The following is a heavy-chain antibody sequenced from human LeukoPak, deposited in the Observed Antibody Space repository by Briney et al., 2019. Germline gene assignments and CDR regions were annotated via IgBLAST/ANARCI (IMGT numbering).Heavy chain of an antibody. D-gene: IGHD3-22*01. J-gene: IGHJ4*02. V-gene: IGHV3-64*02. CDR3: ARGGTYSSSSVNS. CDR1: GFTFSSHA. Sequence: GGSLRFSCTASGFTFSSHAMHWVRQAPGKGLEYVSSISSNGGSTYYVESVKGRFTISRDNSKNTLHLQMGSLRAEDMAVYYCARGGTYSSSSVNSWGQGTLVTVSS. CDR2: ISSNGGST.